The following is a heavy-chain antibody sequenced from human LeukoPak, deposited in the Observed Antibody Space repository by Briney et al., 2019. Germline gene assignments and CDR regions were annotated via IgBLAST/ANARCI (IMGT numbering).Heavy chain of an antibody. D-gene: IGHD3-22*01. V-gene: IGHV1-69*05. J-gene: IGHJ3*02. CDR3: ARDYNYDSSAHDDALDI. CDR2: IIPIFHTP. Sequence: SVKVSCKASGGTFSSYAISRVRQAPGQGLEWMGGIIPIFHTPNYAQNFQDRLTITTDESTNTVYMELSSLRSEDTAVYYCARDYNYDSSAHDDALDIWGQGTRVTVSS. CDR1: GGTFSSYA.